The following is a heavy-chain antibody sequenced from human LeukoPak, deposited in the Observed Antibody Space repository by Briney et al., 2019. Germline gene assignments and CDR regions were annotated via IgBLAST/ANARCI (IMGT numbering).Heavy chain of an antibody. Sequence: SETLSLTCAVYGGSFSGYYWSWIRQPPGKGLEWIGYIYYSGTTKYNPSLKSRVTISVDTSKNQFSLKLSSVTAADTAVYYCARLASGWYYWGQGTLVTVSS. D-gene: IGHD6-19*01. CDR2: IYYSGTT. J-gene: IGHJ4*02. CDR1: GGSFSGYY. V-gene: IGHV4-59*08. CDR3: ARLASGWYY.